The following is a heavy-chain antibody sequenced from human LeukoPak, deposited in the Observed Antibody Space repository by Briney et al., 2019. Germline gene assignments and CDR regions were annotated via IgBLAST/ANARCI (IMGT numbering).Heavy chain of an antibody. V-gene: IGHV1-3*01. J-gene: IGHJ4*02. CDR2: INAGNGNT. CDR1: GYTFTSYA. Sequence: GGSLRLSCAASGYTFTSYAMHWVRQAPGQRLEWMGWINAGNGNTKYSQKFQGRVTITRDTSASTAYMELSSLRSEDTAVYYCARDRSGQWLAFDYWGQGTLVTVSS. CDR3: ARDRSGQWLAFDY. D-gene: IGHD6-19*01.